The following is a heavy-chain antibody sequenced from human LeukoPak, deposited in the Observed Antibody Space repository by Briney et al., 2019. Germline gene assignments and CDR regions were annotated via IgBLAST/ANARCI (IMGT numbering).Heavy chain of an antibody. V-gene: IGHV3-23*01. CDR2: ISGSGGST. CDR1: GFTFSSYA. CDR3: AKDRLGSGYDNYYYFDY. J-gene: IGHJ4*02. D-gene: IGHD5-12*01. Sequence: PGGSLRLSCAASGFTFSSYAMSWVRQAPGKGLEWVSAISGSGGSTYYADSVKGRFTVSRDNSKNTLYLQMNSLRAEDTAVYYCAKDRLGSGYDNYYYFDYWGQGTLVTVSS.